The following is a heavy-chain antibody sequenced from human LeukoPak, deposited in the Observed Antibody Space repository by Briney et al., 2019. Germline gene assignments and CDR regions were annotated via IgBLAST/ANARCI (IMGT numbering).Heavy chain of an antibody. Sequence: GESLKISCQGSGYIFTNYWIGWVRQMPGKGLEWMGVIYPGDSDTRYGPSFQGQVTISADRSINTAYLQWSSLKASDTAMYYCARHVPRYFDWLFPDYWGQGTLVTVSS. J-gene: IGHJ4*02. CDR1: GYIFTNYW. V-gene: IGHV5-51*01. CDR2: IYPGDSDT. D-gene: IGHD3-9*01. CDR3: ARHVPRYFDWLFPDY.